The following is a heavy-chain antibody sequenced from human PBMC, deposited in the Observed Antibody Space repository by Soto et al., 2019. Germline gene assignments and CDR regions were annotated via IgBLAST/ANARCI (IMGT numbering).Heavy chain of an antibody. CDR3: ARSRSGWNSDS. CDR1: GDYISSYY. Sequence: SETLSLTCTVSGDYISSYYWSWIRQPPGKGLEWIAYIYYSGNTNYNPSLKSRVTISVDTSRTQFSLNLSSVTAADTAVYYCARSRSGWNSDSWGQGTLVTVSS. V-gene: IGHV4-59*01. D-gene: IGHD6-19*01. J-gene: IGHJ4*02. CDR2: IYYSGNT.